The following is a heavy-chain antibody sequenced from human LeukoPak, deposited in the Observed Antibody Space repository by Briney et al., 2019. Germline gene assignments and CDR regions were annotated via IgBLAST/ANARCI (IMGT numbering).Heavy chain of an antibody. CDR1: GFTFSSYA. CDR2: ISYDGSNK. V-gene: IGHV3-30-3*01. CDR3: ARDLRKSADYYFDY. D-gene: IGHD3/OR15-3a*01. J-gene: IGHJ4*02. Sequence: GGSLRLSCAASGFTFSSYAMHWVRQAPGKGLEWVAVISYDGSNKYYADSVKGRFTISRDNSKNTLYLQMNSLRVEDTAMYYCARDLRKSADYYFDYWGQGTLVTVSS.